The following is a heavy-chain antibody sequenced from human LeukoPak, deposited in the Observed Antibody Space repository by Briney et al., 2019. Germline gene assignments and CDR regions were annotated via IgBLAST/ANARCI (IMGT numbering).Heavy chain of an antibody. J-gene: IGHJ4*02. CDR2: IYYSGST. D-gene: IGHD5-18*01. Sequence: SETLSLTCTVSGGSISSYYWSWIRQPPGKGLVWIGYIYYSGSTNYNPSLKSRVTISVDTSKNQFSLKLSSVTAADTAVYYCARRGYSYGYVDYWGQGTLVTVSS. CDR3: ARRGYSYGYVDY. V-gene: IGHV4-59*01. CDR1: GGSISSYY.